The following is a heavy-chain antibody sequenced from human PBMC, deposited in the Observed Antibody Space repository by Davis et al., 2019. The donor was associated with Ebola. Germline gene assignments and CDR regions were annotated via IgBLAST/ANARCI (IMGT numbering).Heavy chain of an antibody. CDR3: ARAVAGKEGGYFDF. CDR2: IKPDGSEK. D-gene: IGHD6-19*01. J-gene: IGHJ4*02. Sequence: PGGSLRLSCGGSGFTFSSYWISWVRQAPGKGLEWVANIKPDGSEKHYVDSVKGRFTLSRDNGKNSVYLQMNSLRGEDTAVYFCARAVAGKEGGYFDFWGQGALVIISA. CDR1: GFTFSSYW. V-gene: IGHV3-7*03.